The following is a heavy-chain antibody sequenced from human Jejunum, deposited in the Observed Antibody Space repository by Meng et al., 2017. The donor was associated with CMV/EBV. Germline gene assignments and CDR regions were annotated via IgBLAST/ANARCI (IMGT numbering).Heavy chain of an antibody. D-gene: IGHD2-2*01. CDR1: GYTVSSNS. Sequence: GYTVSSNSLGWVRQDPGEALAWVSLISRGGPAYYADSVKDRFTISRVTSKNALSLQMGSVRAADTAVYYCARQTVVAGSYYGMDVWRQGTTVTVSS. CDR3: ARQTVVAGSYYGMDV. J-gene: IGHJ6*02. V-gene: IGHV3-66*02. CDR2: ISRGGPA.